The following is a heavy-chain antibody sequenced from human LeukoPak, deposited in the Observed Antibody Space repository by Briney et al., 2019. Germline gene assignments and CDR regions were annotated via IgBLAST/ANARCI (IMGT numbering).Heavy chain of an antibody. CDR1: GFTFSDYY. V-gene: IGHV3-11*04. CDR2: ISSSGSTI. CDR3: ARPPGSSGYYYPFDY. J-gene: IGHJ4*02. D-gene: IGHD3-22*01. Sequence: GGSLRLSCAASGFTFSDYYMSWIRQVPGKGLEWVSYISSSGSTIYYADSVKGRFTISRDSAKNSLYLQMNSLRAEDTAVYYCARPPGSSGYYYPFDYWGQGTLVTVSS.